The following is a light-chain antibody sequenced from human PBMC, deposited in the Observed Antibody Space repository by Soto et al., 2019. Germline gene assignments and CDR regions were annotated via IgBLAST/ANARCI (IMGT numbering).Light chain of an antibody. Sequence: DIPMTQSPSTLSASVGDRVTITCRASQSISGWLAWYQQKPGKAPNLLIYDASSLESGVPSRFSGSGSGTEFTLTISSLQPDDFATYYCQQYSSYVWTFGQGTKVEIK. CDR1: QSISGW. CDR3: QQYSSYVWT. V-gene: IGKV1-5*01. CDR2: DAS. J-gene: IGKJ1*01.